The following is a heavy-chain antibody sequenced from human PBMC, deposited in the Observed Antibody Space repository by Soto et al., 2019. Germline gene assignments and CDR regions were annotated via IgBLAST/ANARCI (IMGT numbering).Heavy chain of an antibody. J-gene: IGHJ5*02. V-gene: IGHV4-39*01. Sequence: QLQLQESGPGLVKPSETLSLTCNVSGGSISSSRSYWAWFRQPPGKELEWIANIFYAGNTYYNPSLKSRVTVSVDTSKNQCSLKLNSVTAADTAVYYCARQAAAPGIDLWFDPWGQGTLVTVSS. CDR1: GGSISSSRSY. CDR2: IFYAGNT. CDR3: ARQAAAPGIDLWFDP. D-gene: IGHD6-13*01.